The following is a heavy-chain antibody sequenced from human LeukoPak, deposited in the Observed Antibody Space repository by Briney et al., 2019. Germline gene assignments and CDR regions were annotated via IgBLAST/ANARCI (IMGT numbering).Heavy chain of an antibody. CDR3: ARENGGYSSGLLDY. CDR1: GFTFRSYW. Sequence: PGRSLRLSCAASGFTFRSYWMSWVRQAPGKGLEWVANIKQDGSEKYYVDSVKGRFTISRDNAKNSLYLQMNSLRAEDTAVYYCARENGGYSSGLLDYWGQGTLVTVSS. V-gene: IGHV3-7*01. D-gene: IGHD6-19*01. CDR2: IKQDGSEK. J-gene: IGHJ4*02.